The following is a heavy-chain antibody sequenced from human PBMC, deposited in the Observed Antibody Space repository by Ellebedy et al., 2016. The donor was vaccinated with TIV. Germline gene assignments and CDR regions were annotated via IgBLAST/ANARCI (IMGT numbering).Heavy chain of an antibody. J-gene: IGHJ4*01. Sequence: SETLSLXXTVSGDSINRYYWSWIRQPPGKGLEWIGYIYYSGYTNYNPSLKSRVTISVDTSKNQFSLELSSVTAADTAVYYCARVLSSGWDNEVVYYYDSWGHGTLVTVSA. V-gene: IGHV4-59*01. CDR1: GDSINRYY. D-gene: IGHD6-19*01. CDR3: ARVLSSGWDNEVVYYYDS. CDR2: IYYSGYT.